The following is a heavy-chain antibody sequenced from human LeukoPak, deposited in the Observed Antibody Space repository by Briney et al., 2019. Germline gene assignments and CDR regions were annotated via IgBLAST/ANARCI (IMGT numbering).Heavy chain of an antibody. J-gene: IGHJ4*02. CDR2: ISYDGSNK. CDR1: GFTFSSYG. CDR3: AAQDDYYDSSGYYG. D-gene: IGHD3-22*01. Sequence: GGSLRLSCAASGFTFSSYGMHWARQAPGKGLEWVAVISYDGSNKYYADSVKGRFTISRDNSKNTLYLQMNSLRAEDTAVYYCAAQDDYYDSSGYYGWGQGTLVTVSS. V-gene: IGHV3-30*03.